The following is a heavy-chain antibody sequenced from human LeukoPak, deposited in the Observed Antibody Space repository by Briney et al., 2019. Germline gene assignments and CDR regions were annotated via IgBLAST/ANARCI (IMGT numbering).Heavy chain of an antibody. CDR3: ATYDVMNGCLDY. CDR2: ISGGAENT. CDR1: GLTFSNFA. V-gene: IGHV3-23*01. Sequence: GGSLRVSCAVSGLTFSNFAMAWVRQAPGKGLDWVAGISGGAENTYYGDSAKGRFTISRDNSKNTVDLEMNSLRAEDTAVYFCATYDVMNGCLDYWGQGAQVTVSS. D-gene: IGHD3/OR15-3a*01. J-gene: IGHJ4*02.